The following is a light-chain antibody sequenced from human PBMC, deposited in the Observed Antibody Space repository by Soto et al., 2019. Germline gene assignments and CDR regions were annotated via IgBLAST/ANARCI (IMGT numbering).Light chain of an antibody. Sequence: EIVLTQSPATLSLSPGERATLSCRASQSVSNYLAWYQQKPGQAPRLLIYDASNRATGIPARFTGSGSGTDGTLTISSLEPEDFAVYNCQQRSNWPPLFGPGTKGDIK. J-gene: IGKJ3*01. CDR3: QQRSNWPPL. CDR1: QSVSNY. V-gene: IGKV3-11*01. CDR2: DAS.